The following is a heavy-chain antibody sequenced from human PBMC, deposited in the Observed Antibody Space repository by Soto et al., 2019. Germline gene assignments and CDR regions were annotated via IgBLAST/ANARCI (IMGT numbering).Heavy chain of an antibody. J-gene: IGHJ6*02. Sequence: GESLNIFGMASGNSITNYSISWVLQMNRKGLEWMGRIDPSDSYTNYSPSFQGHVTISADKSISTAYLQWSSLKASDTAMYYCARQSSSWGYYYGMDVWGQGTTVTVSS. D-gene: IGHD6-6*01. CDR2: IDPSDSYT. V-gene: IGHV5-10-1*01. CDR3: ARQSSSWGYYYGMDV. CDR1: GNSITNYS.